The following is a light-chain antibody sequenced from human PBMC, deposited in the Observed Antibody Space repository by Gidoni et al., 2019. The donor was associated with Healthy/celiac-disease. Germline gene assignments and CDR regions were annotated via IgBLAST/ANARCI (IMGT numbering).Light chain of an antibody. J-gene: IGKJ4*01. CDR3: QQYYSTPLT. CDR1: QSVLYSSNNKNY. V-gene: IGKV4-1*01. CDR2: WAS. Sequence: GSLGERATINCKSSQSVLYSSNNKNYLAWYQQKPGQPPKLLIYWASTRESGVPDRFSGSGSGTDFTLTISSLQAEDVAVYYCQQYYSTPLTFGGGTKVEIK.